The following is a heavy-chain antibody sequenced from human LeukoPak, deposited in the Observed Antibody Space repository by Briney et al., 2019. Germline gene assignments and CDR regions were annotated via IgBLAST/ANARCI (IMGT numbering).Heavy chain of an antibody. Sequence: SETLSLTCAVSGYSISSGYYWGWIRQPPRKGLEWIGSIYHNGNTYYNPSLKSRVTISVDTSKNEFSLKLSSVTAADTAVYYCARRSYNSSFRYWGHGTLVTVSS. J-gene: IGHJ4*01. D-gene: IGHD6-6*01. CDR3: ARRSYNSSFRY. V-gene: IGHV4-38-2*01. CDR2: IYHNGNT. CDR1: GYSISSGYY.